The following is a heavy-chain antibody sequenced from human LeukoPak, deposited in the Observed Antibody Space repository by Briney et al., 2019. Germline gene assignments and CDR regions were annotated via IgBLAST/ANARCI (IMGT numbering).Heavy chain of an antibody. CDR1: GGSFSGYY. D-gene: IGHD4-17*01. Sequence: PSETLSLTCAVYGGSFSGYYWSWIRQPPGKGLEWIGEINHSGSTYYNPSLKSRVTISVDRSKNQFSLKLSSVTAADTAVYYCARAGHYGDPYFFDYWGQGTLVTVSS. J-gene: IGHJ4*02. V-gene: IGHV4-34*01. CDR2: INHSGST. CDR3: ARAGHYGDPYFFDY.